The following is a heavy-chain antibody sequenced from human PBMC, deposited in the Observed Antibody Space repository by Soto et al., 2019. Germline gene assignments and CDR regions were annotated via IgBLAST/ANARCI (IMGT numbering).Heavy chain of an antibody. J-gene: IGHJ6*02. CDR2: IIPVLGTA. Sequence: VQLVQSGAEVRKPGSSVKVSCKASGGPFNSFAFSWVRQAPGQGLEWMGGIIPVLGTADDAQKFQGRITITADEATSTAYMELSSLRSEDTAGYYCARTKGGGPPYYRMDVWGQGTTVTVSS. D-gene: IGHD1-26*01. CDR1: GGPFNSFA. V-gene: IGHV1-69*01. CDR3: ARTKGGGPPYYRMDV.